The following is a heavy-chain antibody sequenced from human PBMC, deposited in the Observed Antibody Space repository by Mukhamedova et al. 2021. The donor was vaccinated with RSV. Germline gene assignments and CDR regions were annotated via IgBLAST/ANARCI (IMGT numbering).Heavy chain of an antibody. V-gene: IGHV3-74*01. Sequence: AEYMGGRFTMSGDNAKNTLYLQMNSLRAEDTAVYYCARGGSTYFDSWGQGALVTVSS. J-gene: IGHJ4*02. CDR3: ARGGSTYFDS. D-gene: IGHD2-15*01.